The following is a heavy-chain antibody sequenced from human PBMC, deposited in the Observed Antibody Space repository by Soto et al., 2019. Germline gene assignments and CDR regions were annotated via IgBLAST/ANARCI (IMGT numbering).Heavy chain of an antibody. CDR2: ISYDGSNK. D-gene: IGHD6-19*01. J-gene: IGHJ6*02. Sequence: PGGSLRLSCAASGFTFSSYGMHWVRQAPGKGLEWVAVISYDGSNKYYADSVKGRFTISRDNSKNTLYLQMNSLRAEDTAVYYCAKTPGYSSGRYYYYYVMDVWGQGTTVTVSS. V-gene: IGHV3-30*18. CDR3: AKTPGYSSGRYYYYYVMDV. CDR1: GFTFSSYG.